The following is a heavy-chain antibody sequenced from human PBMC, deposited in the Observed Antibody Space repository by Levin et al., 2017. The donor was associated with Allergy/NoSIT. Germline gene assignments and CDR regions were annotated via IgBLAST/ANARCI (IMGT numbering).Heavy chain of an antibody. V-gene: IGHV3-53*01. CDR2: ISNFGGT. J-gene: IGHJ4*02. Sequence: GASVKVSCAVSGFSVSSDYMNWVRQTPGKGLDWVSAISNFGGTYYADSVKGRFTISRDTSKNTLYLQMTSLRVEDTADNYCARDTVYSSSWSQDNWGKAALVAVSS. CDR3: ARDTVYSSSWSQDN. D-gene: IGHD6-13*01. CDR1: GFSVSSDY.